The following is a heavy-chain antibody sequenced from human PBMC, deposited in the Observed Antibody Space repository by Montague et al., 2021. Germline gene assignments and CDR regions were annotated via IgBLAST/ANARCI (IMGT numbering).Heavy chain of an antibody. CDR3: ARRSSWRGRGWFDS. CDR2: IYYSGST. V-gene: IGHV4-39*01. J-gene: IGHJ5*01. D-gene: IGHD6-13*01. CDR1: GGSISNSGYY. Sequence: SETLSLTCTVSGGSISNSGYYWDWNRQPPGKGLEWIGYIYYSGSTYYNPSLQSRVTISVDTSKNQFSLRLTSVTAADTAVYYCARRSSWRGRGWFDSWGRGILVTVSS.